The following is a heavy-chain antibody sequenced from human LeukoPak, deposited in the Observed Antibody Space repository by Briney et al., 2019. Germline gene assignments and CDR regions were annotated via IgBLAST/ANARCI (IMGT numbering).Heavy chain of an antibody. Sequence: PGGSLRLSCAASGFTFRSYEMNWVRQAPGKGLEWVSYISSSGTIYYADSVKDRFTISRDNAKNSLYLHMTSLRAEDTAVYYWARGGYCSGGTCYSSNAFDIWGQGTMVTVSS. CDR1: GFTFRSYE. CDR2: ISSSGTI. CDR3: ARGGYCSGGTCYSSNAFDI. D-gene: IGHD2-15*01. V-gene: IGHV3-48*03. J-gene: IGHJ3*02.